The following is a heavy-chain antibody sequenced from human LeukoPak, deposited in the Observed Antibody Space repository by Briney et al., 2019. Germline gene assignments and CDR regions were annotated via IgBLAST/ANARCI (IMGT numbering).Heavy chain of an antibody. J-gene: IGHJ4*02. D-gene: IGHD1-7*01. CDR2: IYSGGST. CDR3: ARDMDWNYLGVFDY. Sequence: GGSPGLSCAASGVTVSINYMSWVRQAPGEGLDSVSVIYSGGSTYYADSVKGRFTISRDNSKNTLYLQMNSLRAEDTAVYYCARDMDWNYLGVFDYWGQGTLVTVPS. V-gene: IGHV3-66*01. CDR1: GVTVSINY.